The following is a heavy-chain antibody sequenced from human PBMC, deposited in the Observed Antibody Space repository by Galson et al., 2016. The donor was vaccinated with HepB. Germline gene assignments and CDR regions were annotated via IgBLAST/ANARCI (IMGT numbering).Heavy chain of an antibody. D-gene: IGHD3-9*01. CDR3: ARAGSFDRILIDAFDI. CDR1: GASVTSFY. CDR2: VYYYGTT. J-gene: IGHJ3*02. Sequence: SETLSLTCTVSGASVTSFYWNWIRQSPGKGLEWIGYVYYYGTTSHNPSLKGRVTTSIDSSKNQLSLNLTSVTAADTAVYYCARAGSFDRILIDAFDIWGRGTMVTVSS. V-gene: IGHV4-59*02.